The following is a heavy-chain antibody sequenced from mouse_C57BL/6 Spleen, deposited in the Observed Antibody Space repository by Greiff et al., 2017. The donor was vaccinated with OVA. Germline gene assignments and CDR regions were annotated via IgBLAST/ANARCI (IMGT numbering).Heavy chain of an antibody. D-gene: IGHD2-4*01. Sequence: EVKLQESGPGLVKPSQSLSLTCSVTGYSITSGYYWNWIRQFPGNKLEWMGYISYDGSNNYNPSLKNRISITRDTSKNQFFLKLNSVTTEDTATYYCARDRDYDYDEGYYFDYWGQGTTLTVSS. V-gene: IGHV3-6*01. J-gene: IGHJ2*01. CDR1: GYSITSGYY. CDR2: ISYDGSN. CDR3: ARDRDYDYDEGYYFDY.